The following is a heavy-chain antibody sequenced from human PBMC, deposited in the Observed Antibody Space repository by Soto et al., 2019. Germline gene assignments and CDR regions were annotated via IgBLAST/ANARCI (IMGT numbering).Heavy chain of an antibody. J-gene: IGHJ5*01. V-gene: IGHV4-30-4*01. CDR3: ARGRYCLTGRCFPNWFDS. D-gene: IGHD7-27*01. CDR1: GDSISNLDYF. Sequence: SETLSLTCSVSGDSISNLDYFWAWIRQPPGQALEYIGYIYKSATTYYNPSFESRVAISVDTSKSQFSLNVTSVTAADTAVYFCARGRYCLTGRCFPNWFDSWGQGALVTVSS. CDR2: IYKSATT.